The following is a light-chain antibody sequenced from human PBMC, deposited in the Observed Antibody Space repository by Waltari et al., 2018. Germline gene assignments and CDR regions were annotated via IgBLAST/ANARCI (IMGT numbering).Light chain of an antibody. V-gene: IGKV3-11*01. Sequence: IVLTQSPATLSLSPGERAPLSCRASQSVSSYLAWYQQKPGQAPRLLIYAASTRATGIPARFSGSGSGTDFTLTISSLEPEDFAVYYCQQRSNWPRTFGQGTKVEIK. CDR1: QSVSSY. CDR2: AAS. J-gene: IGKJ1*01. CDR3: QQRSNWPRT.